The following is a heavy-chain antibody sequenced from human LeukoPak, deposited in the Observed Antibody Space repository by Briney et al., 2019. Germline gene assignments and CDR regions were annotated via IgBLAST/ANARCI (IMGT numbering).Heavy chain of an antibody. J-gene: IGHJ4*02. Sequence: GASVKVSCKTSGYTFTSYGISWVRQAPGQGLEWMGWISAYNGNTNYAQKLQGRVTMTTDTSTSTAYMELRSLRSDDTAVYYCARALRDYPASPFDYWGQGTLVAVSS. CDR2: ISAYNGNT. CDR3: ARALRDYPASPFDY. CDR1: GYTFTSYG. V-gene: IGHV1-18*01. D-gene: IGHD3-10*01.